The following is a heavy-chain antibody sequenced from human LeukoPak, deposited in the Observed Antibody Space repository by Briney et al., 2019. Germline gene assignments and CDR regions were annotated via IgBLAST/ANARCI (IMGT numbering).Heavy chain of an antibody. J-gene: IGHJ4*02. V-gene: IGHV3-30-3*01. Sequence: PGGSLRLSCEASGFSVSNYAMHWVRQAPGKGLEWVAVISYDGSNKFYAESVKGRFTISRDTSKNTLYMQMNSLRTEDTAVYYCARALWGSHYTPPYDYWGQGTLVTVSS. CDR2: ISYDGSNK. D-gene: IGHD3-10*01. CDR3: ARALWGSHYTPPYDY. CDR1: GFSVSNYA.